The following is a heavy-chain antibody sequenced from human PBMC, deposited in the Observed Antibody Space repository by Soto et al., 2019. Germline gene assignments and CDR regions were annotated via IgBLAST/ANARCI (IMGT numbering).Heavy chain of an antibody. CDR2: ISAYNGNT. V-gene: IGHV1-18*01. CDR3: ARDQCYDFWSGYYRLEIDY. D-gene: IGHD3-3*01. J-gene: IGHJ4*02. Sequence: QVQLVQSGAEVKKPGASVKVSCKASGYTFTSYGISWVRQAPGQGLEWMGWISAYNGNTNYAQKLQGRVTMTTDTSTSTAYMELRSLRSDDTAVYYCARDQCYDFWSGYYRLEIDYWGQGTLVTVSS. CDR1: GYTFTSYG.